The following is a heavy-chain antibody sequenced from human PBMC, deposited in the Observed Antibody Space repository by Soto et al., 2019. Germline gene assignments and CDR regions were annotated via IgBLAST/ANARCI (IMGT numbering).Heavy chain of an antibody. CDR1: GDSVSSNSVA. J-gene: IGHJ4*02. CDR3: ARDSPGYGDYVLFDY. D-gene: IGHD4-17*01. V-gene: IGHV6-1*01. Sequence: SQTLSLTCAISGDSVSSNSVAWNWIRQSPSRGLEWLGRTYYRSKWSNDYAVSVKSRITISPDTSKNQFSLQLDSVTPEDTAVYYCARDSPGYGDYVLFDYWGQGTLVTVSS. CDR2: TYYRSKWSN.